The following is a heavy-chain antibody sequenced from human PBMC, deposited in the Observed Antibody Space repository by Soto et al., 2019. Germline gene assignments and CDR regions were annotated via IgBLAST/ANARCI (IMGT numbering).Heavy chain of an antibody. CDR1: GGSISSYY. CDR3: AREGYSSSGPDFDY. D-gene: IGHD6-6*01. J-gene: IGHJ4*02. V-gene: IGHV4-59*01. Sequence: SETLSLTCTVSGGSISSYYWSWIRQPPGKGLEWIGYIYYSGSTNYNPSLKIRVTISVDTSKNQFSLKLSSVTAADTAVYYCAREGYSSSGPDFDYWGQGTLVTVSS. CDR2: IYYSGST.